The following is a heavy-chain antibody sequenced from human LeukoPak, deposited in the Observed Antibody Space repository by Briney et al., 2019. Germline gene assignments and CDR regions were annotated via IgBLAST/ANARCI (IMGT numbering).Heavy chain of an antibody. J-gene: IGHJ4*02. D-gene: IGHD6-19*01. CDR1: GYTFTNYD. Sequence: ASVKVSCKASGYTFTNYDINWVRQATGQGLEWMGWMNPNSGNTGYAQKFQGRVTITRNTSISTAYMELSSLRSDDTAVYYCARAPSWGGLSSGSYYFGYWGQGTLVTVSS. V-gene: IGHV1-8*03. CDR2: MNPNSGNT. CDR3: ARAPSWGGLSSGSYYFGY.